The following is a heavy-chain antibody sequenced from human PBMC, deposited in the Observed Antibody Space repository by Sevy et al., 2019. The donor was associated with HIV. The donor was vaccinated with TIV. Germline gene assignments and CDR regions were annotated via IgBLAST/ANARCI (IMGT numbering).Heavy chain of an antibody. V-gene: IGHV4-59*01. D-gene: IGHD7-27*01. CDR2: IYYSGST. Sequence: SETLSITCTVSGGSISSYYWSWIRQPPGKGLEWIGYIYYSGSTNYNPSLKSRVTISVDTSKNQFSLKLSSVTAADTAVYYCASLTGNFDYWGQGTLVTVSS. CDR1: GGSISSYY. J-gene: IGHJ4*02. CDR3: ASLTGNFDY.